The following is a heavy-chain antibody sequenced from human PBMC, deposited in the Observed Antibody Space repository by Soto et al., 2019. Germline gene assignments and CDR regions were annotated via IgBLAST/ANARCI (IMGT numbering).Heavy chain of an antibody. D-gene: IGHD1-26*01. J-gene: IGHJ3*02. CDR3: ARERSSGAFDI. CDR1: GYTFTSYD. CDR2: MNPNSANT. Sequence: QVQLVQSGAEVKKPGASVKVSCKTSGYTFTSYDINWVRQATGQGLEWMGWMNPNSANTAYAQKFQGRVTMTRNTSIITDYMELSSLRSEDTAVYYCARERSSGAFDIWGQGTMVTVSS. V-gene: IGHV1-8*01.